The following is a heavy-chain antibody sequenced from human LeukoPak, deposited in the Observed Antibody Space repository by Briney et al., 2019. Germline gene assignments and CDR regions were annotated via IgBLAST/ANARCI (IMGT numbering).Heavy chain of an antibody. CDR2: IWSDGNNK. Sequence: GGSLRLSCAASGFTFDDYAMHWVRQAPGKGLEWVAVIWSDGNNKYYADSVKGRFTISRDNSKNTLYLQMNSLRAEDTAVYYCARDMTYYYGMDVWGQGTTVTVSS. J-gene: IGHJ6*02. V-gene: IGHV3-33*08. D-gene: IGHD3-16*01. CDR3: ARDMTYYYGMDV. CDR1: GFTFDDYA.